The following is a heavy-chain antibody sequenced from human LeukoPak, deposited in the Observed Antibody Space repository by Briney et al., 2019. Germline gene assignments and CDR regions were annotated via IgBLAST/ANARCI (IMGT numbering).Heavy chain of an antibody. D-gene: IGHD2-2*01. CDR1: GYTFTGYY. CDR2: SGLTIGAT. V-gene: IGHV1-2*02. CDR3: ARESACGTTNCLAPADWLDP. Sequence: ASVKVSCKASGYTFTGYYMHWVRQAPGQGLEWMGGSGLTIGATDIAQKFQGRVTMTRDTSIATSYMEVDSLTSDDTAVYYCARESACGTTNCLAPADWLDPWGQGTLVIVSS. J-gene: IGHJ5*02.